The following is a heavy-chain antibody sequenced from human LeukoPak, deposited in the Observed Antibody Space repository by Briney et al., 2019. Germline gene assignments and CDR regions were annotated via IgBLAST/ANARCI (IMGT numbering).Heavy chain of an antibody. D-gene: IGHD2-15*01. V-gene: IGHV1-18*01. J-gene: IGHJ4*02. CDR2: ISAYNGNT. CDR3: ARDFFHGHCGGLSCFLLDY. Sequence: VASVKVSCKASGYTFTSYGISWVRQAPGQGLEWMGWISAYNGNTNYAQKLQGRVTMTTDTSTSTAYMELRSLRSDVTAVYYCARDFFHGHCGGLSCFLLDYWGQGSLVTVSS. CDR1: GYTFTSYG.